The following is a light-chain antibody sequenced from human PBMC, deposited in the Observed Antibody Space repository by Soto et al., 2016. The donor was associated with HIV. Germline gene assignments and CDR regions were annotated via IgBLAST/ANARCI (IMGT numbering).Light chain of an antibody. Sequence: SYEPTQPPSVSVSPGQTASITCSGDKLGDKFACWYLQKPGQSPLLVIYQDTKRPSGIPERFSGSNSGNTATLTISGTQAMDEADYYCQAWDSSTVVFGGGTKLTVL. J-gene: IGLJ2*01. CDR3: QAWDSSTVV. CDR2: QDT. V-gene: IGLV3-1*01. CDR1: KLGDKF.